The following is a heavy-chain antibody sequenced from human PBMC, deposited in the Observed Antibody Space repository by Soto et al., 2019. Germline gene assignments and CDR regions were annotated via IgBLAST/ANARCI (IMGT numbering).Heavy chain of an antibody. CDR3: ASKATVTNPFDP. Sequence: EVQLVESGGGLVQPGGSLRLSCAASGFTVSSNYMSWVRQAPGKGLEWVSVIYSGGSTYYADSVKGRFTISRDNSKNTLYLQMNSLRAEDTAVYYCASKATVTNPFDPWGQGTLVTVSS. CDR1: GFTVSSNY. V-gene: IGHV3-66*01. CDR2: IYSGGST. J-gene: IGHJ5*02. D-gene: IGHD4-17*01.